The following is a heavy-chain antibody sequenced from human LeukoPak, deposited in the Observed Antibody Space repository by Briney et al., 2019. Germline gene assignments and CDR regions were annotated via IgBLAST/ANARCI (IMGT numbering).Heavy chain of an antibody. Sequence: GESLKISCKGSGYSLTSNWIGWVRQMPGKGLEWMGIINLSDSDTRYSPSFQGQVTFSVDKSISTAYLQWSSLKASDTAMYYCARHKSKEEGSYYFDYWGQGTLVTVSS. CDR3: ARHKSKEEGSYYFDY. CDR1: GYSLTSNW. CDR2: INLSDSDT. V-gene: IGHV5-51*01. J-gene: IGHJ4*02. D-gene: IGHD2-15*01.